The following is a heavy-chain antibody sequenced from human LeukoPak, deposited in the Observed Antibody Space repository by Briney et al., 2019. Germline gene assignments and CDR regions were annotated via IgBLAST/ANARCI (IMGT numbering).Heavy chain of an antibody. CDR3: ARRAVAGTDFDY. Sequence: ASVKVSCKASGYTFTSYYMHWVRQAPGQGLEWMGIINPSGGSTSYAQKFQGRVTMTRDTSTSTVYMELSSLRSEDTAVYYCARRAVAGTDFDYWGQGTLVTISS. CDR2: INPSGGST. V-gene: IGHV1-46*01. D-gene: IGHD6-19*01. CDR1: GYTFTSYY. J-gene: IGHJ4*02.